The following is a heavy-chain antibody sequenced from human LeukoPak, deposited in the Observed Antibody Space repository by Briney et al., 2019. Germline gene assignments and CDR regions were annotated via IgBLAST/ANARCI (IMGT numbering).Heavy chain of an antibody. CDR2: INRDGRST. J-gene: IGHJ3*02. Sequence: GGSLRLSCAASGFTFSTYWMHCVRQAPGKGLVWGSRINRDGRSTTYADSVKGRFTISRDNAKNTVYLQMNSLSAEDTAMYYCTFSSYGDHVGVDAFDIWGQGTMVTVSS. D-gene: IGHD4-17*01. CDR1: GFTFSTYW. V-gene: IGHV3-74*01. CDR3: TFSSYGDHVGVDAFDI.